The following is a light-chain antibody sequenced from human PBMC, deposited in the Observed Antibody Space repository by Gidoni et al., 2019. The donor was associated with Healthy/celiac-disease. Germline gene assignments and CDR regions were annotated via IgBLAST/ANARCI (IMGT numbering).Light chain of an antibody. V-gene: IGKV1-39*01. Sequence: DIQMTQSPSSLSASVGDRDTITCRASQSISSYLNWYQQKPGKAPKLLIYAASSLQSGVPSRFSGSGSGTDFTLTISSLQPEDFATYYCQQSYSTPRTFGQXTKLEIK. J-gene: IGKJ2*01. CDR3: QQSYSTPRT. CDR2: AAS. CDR1: QSISSY.